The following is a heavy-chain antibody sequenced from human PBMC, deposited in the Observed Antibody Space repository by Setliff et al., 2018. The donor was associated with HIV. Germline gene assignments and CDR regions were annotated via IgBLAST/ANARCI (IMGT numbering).Heavy chain of an antibody. V-gene: IGHV4-39*07. CDR1: GGSISSGSHY. CDR2: IYHNGNT. Sequence: SETLSLTCTVSGGSISSGSHYWGWIRQPPGKGLEWIATIYHNGNTYYNPSLKSRLTMSIDTSKSHFSLNLNSVTAADTAVYYCARGTTSITFDYWSQGTLVTVS. D-gene: IGHD1-1*01. J-gene: IGHJ4*02. CDR3: ARGTTSITFDY.